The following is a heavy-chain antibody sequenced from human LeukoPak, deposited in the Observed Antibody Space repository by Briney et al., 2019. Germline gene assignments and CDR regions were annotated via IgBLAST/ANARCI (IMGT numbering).Heavy chain of an antibody. V-gene: IGHV4-59*01. CDR3: ARLSRRATIAGGFDY. CDR2: IYYSGST. CDR1: GGSISSYY. Sequence: SETLPLTCTVSGGSISSYYWSWIRQPPGKGLEWIGYIYYSGSTNYNPSLKSRVTISVDTSKNQFSLKLSSVTAADTAVYYCARLSRRATIAGGFDYWGQGTLVTVSS. J-gene: IGHJ4*02. D-gene: IGHD5-24*01.